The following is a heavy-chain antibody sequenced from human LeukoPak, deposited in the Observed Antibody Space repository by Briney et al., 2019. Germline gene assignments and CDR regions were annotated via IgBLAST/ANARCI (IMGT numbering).Heavy chain of an antibody. Sequence: PSETLSLTCAVYGGSFSGHYWSWSRQPPGKGLEWVGALDHTGPTTYHPSLTSRVTISKYSSNNQFSLSLGSVIAADTAVYFCARGENSGSYFSYFDSWAQGTPVTVSS. CDR2: LDHTGPT. CDR1: GGSFSGHY. V-gene: IGHV4-34*01. CDR3: ARGENSGSYFSYFDS. D-gene: IGHD3-10*01. J-gene: IGHJ5*01.